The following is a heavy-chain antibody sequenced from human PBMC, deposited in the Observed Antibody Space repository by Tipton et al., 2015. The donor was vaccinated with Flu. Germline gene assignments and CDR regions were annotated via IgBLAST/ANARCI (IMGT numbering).Heavy chain of an antibody. CDR3: ARDPSLGMPDYFDY. V-gene: IGHV4-38-2*02. Sequence: TLSLTCSVSGDSIGSPYYWGWIRQPPGKGLEWIGYIYNSAYTKYNPSLESRVTISADTPKKQFSLQLRSVTAADTAVYYCARDPSLGMPDYFDYWGQGTLVTVSS. CDR2: IYNSAYT. D-gene: IGHD2-2*01. J-gene: IGHJ4*02. CDR1: GDSIGSPYY.